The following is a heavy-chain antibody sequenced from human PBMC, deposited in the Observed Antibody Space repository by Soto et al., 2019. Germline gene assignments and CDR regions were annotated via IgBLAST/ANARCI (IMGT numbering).Heavy chain of an antibody. CDR1: GFTFSSYA. J-gene: IGHJ6*02. V-gene: IGHV3-30-3*01. D-gene: IGHD3-10*01. Sequence: SLLLSCAASGFTFSSYAMHRVSQPPGTGLEWVAVISYDSSNNYFADSVKGRFTISRDNSKNRLYRQMNRLRPEDTAVYYCARERDYFGSGSASDGLDGWGQGTKVTVSS. CDR3: ARERDYFGSGSASDGLDG. CDR2: ISYDSSNN.